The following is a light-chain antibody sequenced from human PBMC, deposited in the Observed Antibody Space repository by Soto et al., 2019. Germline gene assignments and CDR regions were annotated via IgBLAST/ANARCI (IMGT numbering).Light chain of an antibody. V-gene: IGLV1-47*02. Sequence: QPELNQPPSATGAPGQRVPITYSRSRSNIGSNYVYWYQHLPGTAPKLLIHSNNQRPSGVPDRFSGSKSGTSASLAISGLRSEDEADYYCAAWDDSLSALYVFGTGTKVTVL. CDR1: RSNIGSNY. J-gene: IGLJ1*01. CDR3: AAWDDSLSALYV. CDR2: SNN.